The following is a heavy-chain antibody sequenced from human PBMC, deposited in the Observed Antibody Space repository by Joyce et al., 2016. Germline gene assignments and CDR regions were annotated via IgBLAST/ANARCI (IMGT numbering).Heavy chain of an antibody. CDR3: TRRYGSSGFYPSDAFDM. D-gene: IGHD3-22*01. CDR1: GYRFANYY. J-gene: IGHJ3*02. CDR2: ILPGDADA. V-gene: IGHV5-51*01. Sequence: EGQLVQSGAELKKPGESLSISCQGSGYRFANYYIAWVRQVPGNGLEWMVMILPGDADAKYSPSFEGHVTFSADKATNTVFLQLSSLKASDSTIYFCTRRYGSSGFYPSDAFDMWGQGTTVTVSS.